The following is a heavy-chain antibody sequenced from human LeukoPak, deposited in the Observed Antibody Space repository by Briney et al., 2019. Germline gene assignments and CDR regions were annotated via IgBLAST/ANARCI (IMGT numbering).Heavy chain of an antibody. D-gene: IGHD3-22*01. Sequence: GGSLRLSCTASGFTFGDYAVSWFRQAPGKGLEWVGFIRSKAYGWTTEYAASVKGRFTISRDDSKSIAYLQMNSLKTEDTAVYYCTRQGLVYYYDSTGYYPPGYWGQGTLVTVSS. CDR2: IRSKAYGWTT. J-gene: IGHJ4*02. V-gene: IGHV3-49*03. CDR3: TRQGLVYYYDSTGYYPPGY. CDR1: GFTFGDYA.